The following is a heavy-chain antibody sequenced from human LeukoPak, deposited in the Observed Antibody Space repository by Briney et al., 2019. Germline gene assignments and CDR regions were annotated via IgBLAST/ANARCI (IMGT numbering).Heavy chain of an antibody. Sequence: GAAGKVSCKASGYTFTSYGISWGRQAPGQGLEWMGWISAYNGNTNYAQKLQGRVTMTTDTSTSTAYMELRSLRSDDTAVYYCARVAPGNNWFDPWGQGTLVTVSS. CDR3: ARVAPGNNWFDP. CDR1: GYTFTSYG. J-gene: IGHJ5*02. V-gene: IGHV1-18*01. CDR2: ISAYNGNT. D-gene: IGHD1-14*01.